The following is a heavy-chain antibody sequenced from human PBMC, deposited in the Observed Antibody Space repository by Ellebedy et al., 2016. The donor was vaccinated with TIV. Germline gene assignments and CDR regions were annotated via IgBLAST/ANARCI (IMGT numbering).Heavy chain of an antibody. J-gene: IGHJ6*02. D-gene: IGHD3-16*01. V-gene: IGHV3-30*02. Sequence: GESLKISCATSGFSVSGMHWVRQAPGQGLEWVAFVRSDGTTKYYMDSVKGRFAISRDSSKNTLDLQMKSLRTEDTGVYYCVKGAYPVPTVMAVWGQGTMVIVSS. CDR3: VKGAYPVPTVMAV. CDR2: VRSDGTTK. CDR1: GFSVSG.